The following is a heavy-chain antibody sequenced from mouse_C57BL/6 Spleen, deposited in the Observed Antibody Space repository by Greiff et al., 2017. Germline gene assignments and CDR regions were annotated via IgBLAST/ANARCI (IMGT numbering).Heavy chain of an antibody. V-gene: IGHV1-42*01. J-gene: IGHJ3*01. CDR1: GYSFTGYY. CDR2: INPSTGGT. Sequence: EVQLQESGPELVKPGASVKISCKASGYSFTGYYMNWVKQSPEKSLEWIGEINPSTGGTTYNQKFKAKATLTVDKSSSTAYMQLKSLTSEDSAVYYCARGEDYDWFAYWGQGTLVTVSA. D-gene: IGHD2-4*01. CDR3: ARGEDYDWFAY.